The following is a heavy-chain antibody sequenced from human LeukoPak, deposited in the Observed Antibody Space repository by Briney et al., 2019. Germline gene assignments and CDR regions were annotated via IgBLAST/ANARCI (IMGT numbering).Heavy chain of an antibody. J-gene: IGHJ3*02. V-gene: IGHV4-34*01. CDR2: ISHSGST. D-gene: IGHD3-10*01. Sequence: SETLSLTCAVYGGSFSGNYWNWIRQPPGKGLEWIGKISHSGSTNYNPSLKSRVTISVDTSKNQFSLKLSSVTAADTAVYYCARRRPAGSYYRNAFDIWGQGTMVTVSS. CDR3: ARRRPAGSYYRNAFDI. CDR1: GGSFSGNY.